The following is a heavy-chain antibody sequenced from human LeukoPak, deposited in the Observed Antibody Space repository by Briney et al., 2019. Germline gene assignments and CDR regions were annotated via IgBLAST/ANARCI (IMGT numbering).Heavy chain of an antibody. J-gene: IGHJ4*02. CDR2: IYTSGST. V-gene: IGHV4-4*07. CDR3: AREVLRFLEWPYYFDY. D-gene: IGHD3-3*01. CDR1: GGSISSYY. Sequence: SETLSLTCTVSGGSISSYYWSWIRQPAGKGLEWIGRIYTSGSTNYNPSLKSRVTISVDKSKNQFSLKLSSVTAADTAVYYCAREVLRFLEWPYYFDYWGQGTLVTVCS.